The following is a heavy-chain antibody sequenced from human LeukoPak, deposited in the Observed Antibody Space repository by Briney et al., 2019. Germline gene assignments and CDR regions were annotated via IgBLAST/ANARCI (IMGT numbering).Heavy chain of an antibody. V-gene: IGHV3-64*01. CDR1: GFTFSSYA. CDR3: ARGEYYHMDV. Sequence: GGSLRLSCAASGFTFSSYAMHWVRQAPGKGLEYVSAISSNGGSTYYANSVKGRFTISRDNSKNTLYLQMGSLRAEDMAVYYCARGEYYHMDVWGKGTTVTVSS. J-gene: IGHJ6*03. CDR2: ISSNGGST.